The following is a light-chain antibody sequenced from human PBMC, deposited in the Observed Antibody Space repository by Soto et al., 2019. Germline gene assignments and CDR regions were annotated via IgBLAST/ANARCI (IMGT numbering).Light chain of an antibody. Sequence: IQMTQSPSTLSASVGDIVTITFRASQGISSALAWYQQKPGKAPKLLIYDASSLESGVPSRFSGSGSGTDFTLTISSLQPEDFATYYCQQFNNYLTFGQGTRLEIK. CDR2: DAS. CDR1: QGISSA. J-gene: IGKJ5*01. V-gene: IGKV1D-13*01. CDR3: QQFNNYLT.